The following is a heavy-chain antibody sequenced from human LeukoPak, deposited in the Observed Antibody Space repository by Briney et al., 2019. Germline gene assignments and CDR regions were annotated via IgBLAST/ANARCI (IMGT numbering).Heavy chain of an antibody. D-gene: IGHD5-12*01. V-gene: IGHV4-38-2*02. CDR1: GYSISSGYY. Sequence: SETLSLTCTVSGYSISSGYYWGWIRQPPGKGLEWIGSIYHSGSTYYNPSLKSRVTISVDTSKNQFSLKLSSVTAADTAVYYCARVEYGGYVSDYWGQGTLVTVSS. J-gene: IGHJ4*02. CDR2: IYHSGST. CDR3: ARVEYGGYVSDY.